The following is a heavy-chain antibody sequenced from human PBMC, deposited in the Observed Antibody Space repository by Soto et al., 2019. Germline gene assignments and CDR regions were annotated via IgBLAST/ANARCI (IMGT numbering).Heavy chain of an antibody. D-gene: IGHD6-13*01. CDR3: ARDPIAAPNNWFDP. V-gene: IGHV3-7*01. CDR1: GFTFSSYW. CDR2: IKQDGSEK. Sequence: LRLSCAASGFTFSSYWMSWVRQAPGKGLEWVANIKQDGSEKYYVDSVKGRFTISRDNAKNSLYLQMNSLRAEDTAVYYCARDPIAAPNNWFDPWGQGTLVTVSS. J-gene: IGHJ5*02.